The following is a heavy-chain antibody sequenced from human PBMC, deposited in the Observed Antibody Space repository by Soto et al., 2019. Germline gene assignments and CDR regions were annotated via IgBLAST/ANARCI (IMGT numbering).Heavy chain of an antibody. CDR3: ARDRLRFLSTSPARPEYYFDY. V-gene: IGHV1-69*13. D-gene: IGHD3-3*01. Sequence: SVKVSCKASGGTFSSYAISWVRQAPGQGLEWMGGIIPIFGTANYAQKFQGRVTITADESTSTAYMELSSLRSEDTAVYYCARDRLRFLSTSPARPEYYFDYWGQGTLVTVSS. CDR1: GGTFSSYA. J-gene: IGHJ4*02. CDR2: IIPIFGTA.